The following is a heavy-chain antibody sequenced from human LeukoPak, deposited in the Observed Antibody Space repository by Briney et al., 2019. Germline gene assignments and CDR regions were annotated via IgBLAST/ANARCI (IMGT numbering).Heavy chain of an antibody. CDR2: ISYDGSNK. D-gene: IGHD5-18*01. CDR1: GFTFGSYA. Sequence: GGSLRLSCAAPGFTFGSYAMHWVRQAPGKGLEWVAVISYDGSNKYYADSVKGRFTISRDNSKNTLYLQMNSLRAEDTAVYYCARGGRWIQLWLDYWGQGTLVTVSS. CDR3: ARGGRWIQLWLDY. V-gene: IGHV3-30-3*01. J-gene: IGHJ4*02.